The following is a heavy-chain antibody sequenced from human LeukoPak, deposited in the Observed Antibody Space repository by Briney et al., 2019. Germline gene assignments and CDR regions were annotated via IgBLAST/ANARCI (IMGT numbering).Heavy chain of an antibody. CDR1: GFTFSRYG. J-gene: IGHJ5*02. Sequence: PGGSLRLSCAASGFTFSRYGMHWVRQAPGKGLEWVAFIQYEGRYKYYADSVKGRFTISRDNAKNLLYLQLNSLRAEDTAVYYCARSLVVGATYPYHWGQRTLVTVSS. V-gene: IGHV3-30*02. CDR3: ARSLVVGATYPYH. D-gene: IGHD1-26*01. CDR2: IQYEGRYK.